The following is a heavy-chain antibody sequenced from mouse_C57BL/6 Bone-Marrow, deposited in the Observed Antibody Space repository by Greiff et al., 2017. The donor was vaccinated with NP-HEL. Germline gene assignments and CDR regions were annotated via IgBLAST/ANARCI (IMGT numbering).Heavy chain of an antibody. J-gene: IGHJ1*03. CDR1: GYAFSSSW. V-gene: IGHV1-82*01. Sequence: ESGPELVKPGASVKISCKASGYAFSSSWMNWVKQRPGKGLEWIGRIYPGDGDTNYNGKFKGKATLTADKSSSTAYMQLSSLTSEDSAVYFCARDYYGSSYWYFDVWGTGTTVTVSS. CDR3: ARDYYGSSYWYFDV. CDR2: IYPGDGDT. D-gene: IGHD1-1*01.